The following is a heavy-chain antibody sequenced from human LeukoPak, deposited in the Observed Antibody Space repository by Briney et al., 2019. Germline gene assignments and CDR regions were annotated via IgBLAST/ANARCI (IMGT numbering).Heavy chain of an antibody. D-gene: IGHD3-10*01. CDR1: GYTFTGYY. V-gene: IGHV1-2*02. J-gene: IGHJ4*02. CDR2: INPNSGGT. CDR3: ARLPPSGSTHYFDY. Sequence: ASVKVSCKASGYTFTGYYMHWVRQAPGQGLEWMGWINPNSGGTNYAQKFQGRVTMTRDTSISTAYMELSRLRSDDTAVYYCARLPPSGSTHYFDYWGQGTLVTVSS.